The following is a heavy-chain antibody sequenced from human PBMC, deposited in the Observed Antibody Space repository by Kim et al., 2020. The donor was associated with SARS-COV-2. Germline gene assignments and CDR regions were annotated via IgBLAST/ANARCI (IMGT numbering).Heavy chain of an antibody. CDR1: GGSFSGYY. D-gene: IGHD1-7*01. V-gene: IGHV4-34*01. CDR2: INHSGST. CDR3: ARRGRPGITGTTNRRGFDY. J-gene: IGHJ4*02. Sequence: SETLSLTCAVYGGSFSGYYWSWIRQPPGKGLEWIGEINHSGSTNYNPSLKSRVTISVDTSKNQFSLKLSSVTAADTAVYYCARRGRPGITGTTNRRGFDYWGQGTLVTVSS.